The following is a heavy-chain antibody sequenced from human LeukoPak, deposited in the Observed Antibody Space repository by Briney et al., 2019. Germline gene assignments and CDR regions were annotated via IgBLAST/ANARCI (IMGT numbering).Heavy chain of an antibody. D-gene: IGHD3-3*01. V-gene: IGHV3-30*02. CDR3: AKDLILEWFRGQSFDY. J-gene: IGHJ4*02. CDR1: GFTFSSYG. CDR2: IRYDGSNK. Sequence: PGGSLRLSCAASGFTFSSYGMHWVHQAPGKGLEWVAFIRYDGSNKYYADSVKGRFTISRDNSKNTLYLQMNSLRAEDTAVYYCAKDLILEWFRGQSFDYWGQGTLVTVSS.